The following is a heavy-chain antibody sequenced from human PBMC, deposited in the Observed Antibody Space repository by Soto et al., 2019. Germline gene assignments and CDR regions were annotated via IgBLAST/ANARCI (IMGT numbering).Heavy chain of an antibody. D-gene: IGHD2-15*01. J-gene: IGHJ4*02. CDR2: INAGNGKT. V-gene: IGHV1-3*01. CDR1: GYTFTSYA. CDR3: ARGPGGPDGPGDY. Sequence: QVQLVQSGAEVKKPGASVKVSCKASGYTFTSYAMHWVRQAPGQRLEWMGWINAGNGKTKYSQKSQGRVTITRDTSARTAYMELSSLRAEDTAVYYCARGPGGPDGPGDYWGQGTLVTVSS.